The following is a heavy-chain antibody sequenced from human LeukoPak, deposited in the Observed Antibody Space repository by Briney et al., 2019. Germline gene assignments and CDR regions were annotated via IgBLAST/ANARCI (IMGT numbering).Heavy chain of an antibody. Sequence: SETLSLTCTVSGGSISSSSYYWGWIRQPPGKGLEWIGSIYYSGSTYYNPSLKSRVTISVDTSKNQFSLKLSSVTAADTAVYYCARYPSYGDYVGYDYWGQGTLVTVSS. CDR3: ARYPSYGDYVGYDY. V-gene: IGHV4-39*07. CDR1: GGSISSSSYY. D-gene: IGHD4-17*01. CDR2: IYYSGST. J-gene: IGHJ4*02.